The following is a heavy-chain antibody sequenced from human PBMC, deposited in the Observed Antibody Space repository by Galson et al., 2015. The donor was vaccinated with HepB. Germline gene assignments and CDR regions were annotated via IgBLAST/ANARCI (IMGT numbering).Heavy chain of an antibody. Sequence: SLRLSCAASGFTFSSYAMHWVRQAPGKGLEWVAVISYDGSNKYYADSVKGRFTISRDNSKNTLYLQMNSLRAEDTAVYYCVKTWYYMDVWGKGTTVTVSS. CDR1: GFTFSSYA. CDR2: ISYDGSNK. V-gene: IGHV3-30-3*01. CDR3: VKTWYYMDV. J-gene: IGHJ6*03.